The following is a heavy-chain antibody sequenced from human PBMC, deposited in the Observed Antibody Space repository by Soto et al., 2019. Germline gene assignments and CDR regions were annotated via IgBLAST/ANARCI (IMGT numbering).Heavy chain of an antibody. CDR1: GFTFSSYW. Sequence: EVQLVESGGGLVQPGGSLRLSCAASGFTFSSYWMHWVRQAPGKGLEWVSRMNMDGNRISYVDSVKGRCTISRDNAKNMFYMEMNSGRVVDTAFYYCVRGDGDRYDGHGYLGRHWGQGSLVTVSS. D-gene: IGHD2-21*01. V-gene: IGHV3-74*01. CDR3: VRGDGDRYDGHGYLGRH. J-gene: IGHJ4*02. CDR2: MNMDGNRI.